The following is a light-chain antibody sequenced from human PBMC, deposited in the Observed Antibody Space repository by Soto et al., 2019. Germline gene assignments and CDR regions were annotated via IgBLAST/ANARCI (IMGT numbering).Light chain of an antibody. CDR3: AAWDDSLDGVI. CDR1: TSNIGTNT. J-gene: IGLJ2*01. CDR2: YNT. Sequence: QSVLTQSTSASGTPGQRVTISCSGGTSNIGTNTVNWYQQVPGTAPKLLLYYNTQRPSGVPDRFSGSKSGTSASLAISGLQSEDEADYYCAAWDDSLDGVIFGAGTKLTVL. V-gene: IGLV1-44*01.